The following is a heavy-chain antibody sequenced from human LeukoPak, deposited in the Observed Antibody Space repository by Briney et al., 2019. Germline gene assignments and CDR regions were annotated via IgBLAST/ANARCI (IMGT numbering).Heavy chain of an antibody. CDR1: GGSFSGYY. V-gene: IGHV4-34*01. J-gene: IGHJ4*02. D-gene: IGHD5-18*01. Sequence: SETLSLTCAVYGGSFSGYYWSWIRQPPGKGLEWIGEINHSGSTNYNPFLKSRVTISVDTSKNQFSLKLSSVTAADTAVYYCARHEGEAAMVFDYWGQGTLVTVSS. CDR2: INHSGST. CDR3: ARHEGEAAMVFDY.